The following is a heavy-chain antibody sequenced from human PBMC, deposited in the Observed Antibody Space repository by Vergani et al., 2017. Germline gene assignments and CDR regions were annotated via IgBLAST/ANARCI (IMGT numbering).Heavy chain of an antibody. V-gene: IGHV4-38-2*01. CDR2: IHHSGDT. CDR1: DSSIMTNPY. Sequence: QVQLQESGPGLVKPSETLTLTCDVSDSSIMTNPYWGWFRQSPGKGLEWIGCIHHSGDTHYNSSLKSRVSISIVSRSKFSLCLTSVTTADTAIYCCARQLGSGGFFPSSYFYGMVVWGHGTTVTVSS. J-gene: IGHJ6*02. CDR3: ARQLGSGGFFPSSYFYGMVV. D-gene: IGHD3-10*01.